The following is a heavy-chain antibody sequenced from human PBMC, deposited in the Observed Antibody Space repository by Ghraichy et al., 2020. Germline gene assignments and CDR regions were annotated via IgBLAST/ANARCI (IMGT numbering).Heavy chain of an antibody. J-gene: IGHJ4*02. CDR2: VSHSGNT. V-gene: IGHV4-34*01. CDR3: ARWTFGDYGKTQY. CDR1: GGSFSKYY. D-gene: IGHD4-17*01. Sequence: SQTLSLTCAVYGGSFSKYYWSWIRQPPGKGLEWIGEVSHSGNTTYNPSLASRVTVSVDTSKNQLSLKLNSVTAADTAVYFCARWTFGDYGKTQYWGQGTLVIVSS.